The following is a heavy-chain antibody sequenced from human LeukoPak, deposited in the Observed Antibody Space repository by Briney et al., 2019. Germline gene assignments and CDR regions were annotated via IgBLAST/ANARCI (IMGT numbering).Heavy chain of an antibody. CDR2: IYYSGST. J-gene: IGHJ5*02. D-gene: IGHD3-10*01. V-gene: IGHV4-39*01. Sequence: SETLSLTCAVYGGSFSGYYWGWIRQPPGKGLEWIGSIYYSGSTYYNPSLKSRVTMAVDTSKNQFSLKLSSVTAADTAVYYCARLSVAREWWFDPWGQGTLVTVSS. CDR3: ARLSVAREWWFDP. CDR1: GGSFSGYY.